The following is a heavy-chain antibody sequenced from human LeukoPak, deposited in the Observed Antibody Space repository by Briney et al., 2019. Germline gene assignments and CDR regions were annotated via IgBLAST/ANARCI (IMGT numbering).Heavy chain of an antibody. CDR3: ARVGGTNYYYYGMDV. Sequence: SETLSLTCTLSGGSMSNYYWSWIRQPPGKGLEWIGYIYYSGSTNYNPSLKSRVTISVDTSKNQFSLKLSSVTAADTAVYYCARVGGTNYYYYGMDVWGQGTTVTVSS. CDR1: GGSMSNYY. J-gene: IGHJ6*02. CDR2: IYYSGST. D-gene: IGHD1-26*01. V-gene: IGHV4-59*01.